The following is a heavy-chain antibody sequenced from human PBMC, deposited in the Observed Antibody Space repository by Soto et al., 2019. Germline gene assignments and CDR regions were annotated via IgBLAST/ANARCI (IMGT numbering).Heavy chain of an antibody. Sequence: GGSLRLSCAASGFTFSSYSMNWVRQAPGKGLEWVSSISSSSSYIYYADSVKGRFTISRDNAKNSLYLQMNSLRAEDTAVYYCARDPPGLKGLLWFGELLEKPTHKDYWGQGTLVTVSS. J-gene: IGHJ4*02. CDR3: ARDPPGLKGLLWFGELLEKPTHKDY. V-gene: IGHV3-21*01. D-gene: IGHD3-10*01. CDR1: GFTFSSYS. CDR2: ISSSSSYI.